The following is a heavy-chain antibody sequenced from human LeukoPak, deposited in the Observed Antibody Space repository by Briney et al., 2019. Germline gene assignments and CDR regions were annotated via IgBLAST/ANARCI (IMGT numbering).Heavy chain of an antibody. CDR2: MNPKSGNT. D-gene: IGHD6-6*01. CDR3: ARGRGYSTSLRRFDY. CDR1: GYTFTNYD. Sequence: ASVKVSCKASGYTFTNYDINWVRQATGQGLEWMGWMNPKSGNTGYAEKFQGRVTITRNVSISTAYMELSSLRIEDMAVYYCARGRGYSTSLRRFDYWGQGTLVTVSS. V-gene: IGHV1-8*03. J-gene: IGHJ4*02.